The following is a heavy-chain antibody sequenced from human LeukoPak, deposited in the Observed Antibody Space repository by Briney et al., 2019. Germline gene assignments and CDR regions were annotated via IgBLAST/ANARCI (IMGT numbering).Heavy chain of an antibody. V-gene: IGHV3-7*01. Sequence: GGSLRLSCAASGFTFTTYWMSWVRQPPGKGLEWVANIKNDGSEKYYVDSVKGRFTISRDNAKNSLYLQMNSLRAEDTAVYYCARVGTAEGTLEDYWGQGTLLTVSS. CDR1: GFTFTTYW. D-gene: IGHD6-13*01. J-gene: IGHJ4*02. CDR3: ARVGTAEGTLEDY. CDR2: IKNDGSEK.